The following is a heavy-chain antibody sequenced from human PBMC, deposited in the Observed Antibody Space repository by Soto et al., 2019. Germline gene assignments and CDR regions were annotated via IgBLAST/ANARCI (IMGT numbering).Heavy chain of an antibody. V-gene: IGHV1-46*01. CDR3: ARDRVQWLLRYYYYYGMDV. CDR2: INPSGGST. CDR1: GYTFTSYY. D-gene: IGHD3-22*01. Sequence: GASVKVSCKASGYTFTSYYMHWVRQAPGQGLEWMGIINPSGGSTSYAQKFQGRVTMTRDTSTSTVYMELSSLRSEDTAVYYCARDRVQWLLRYYYYYGMDVWGQGTTVT. J-gene: IGHJ6*02.